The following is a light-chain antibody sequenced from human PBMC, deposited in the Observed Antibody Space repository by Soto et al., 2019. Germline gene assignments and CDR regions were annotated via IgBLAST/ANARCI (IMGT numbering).Light chain of an antibody. CDR2: KAS. V-gene: IGKV1-5*03. Sequence: DIQMTQSPSTLSASIGDRVTITCRASQSISSWLAWYQQKPGKAPKLLIYKASSLESGVPSRFSGRGSGTEFTLAISSLQPDDFATYYCQQYNSYTMYTFGQGTKVDIK. J-gene: IGKJ2*01. CDR3: QQYNSYTMYT. CDR1: QSISSW.